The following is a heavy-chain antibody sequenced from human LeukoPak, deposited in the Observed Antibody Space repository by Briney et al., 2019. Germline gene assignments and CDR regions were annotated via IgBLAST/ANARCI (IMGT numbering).Heavy chain of an antibody. D-gene: IGHD3-3*01. CDR1: GGSISSYY. J-gene: IGHJ4*02. V-gene: IGHV4-59*08. Sequence: PSETLSLTCTVSGGSISSYYWSWIRQPPGKGLEWIGYIYYSGSTNYNPSLKSRVTISEDTSKNQFSLKLSSVTAADTAVYYCARHALSPYDFWSGAPLFFDYWGQGTLVTVSS. CDR3: ARHALSPYDFWSGAPLFFDY. CDR2: IYYSGST.